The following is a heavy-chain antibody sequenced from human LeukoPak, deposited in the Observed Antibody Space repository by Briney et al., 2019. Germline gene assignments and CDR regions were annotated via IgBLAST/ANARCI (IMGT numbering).Heavy chain of an antibody. V-gene: IGHV4-59*01. CDR1: GGSISSYY. D-gene: IGHD3-3*01. Sequence: SETLSLTCTVSGGSISSYYWSWIRQPPGKGLEWIGYIYYSGSTNYNPSLKSRVTISVDTSKNQFSLKLSSVTAADTAVYYCARGSTIFGVVPRGAYYYGMDVWGQGTTVTVSS. CDR2: IYYSGST. CDR3: ARGSTIFGVVPRGAYYYGMDV. J-gene: IGHJ6*02.